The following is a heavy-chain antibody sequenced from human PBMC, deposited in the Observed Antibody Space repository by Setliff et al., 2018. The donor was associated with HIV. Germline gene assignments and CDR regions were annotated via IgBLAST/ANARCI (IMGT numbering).Heavy chain of an antibody. D-gene: IGHD3-10*01. V-gene: IGHV4-38-2*01. Sequence: SETLSLTSAVSGYSINSGYYWGWIRQPPGKGLQWIASIYHGGNTYYNPSLRSRVTISVDTSKNLFSLKLDFVTAADTAVHYCARRADYDGSGSPFDCWGQGTLVTVSS. CDR2: IYHGGNT. CDR3: ARRADYDGSGSPFDC. J-gene: IGHJ4*02. CDR1: GYSINSGYY.